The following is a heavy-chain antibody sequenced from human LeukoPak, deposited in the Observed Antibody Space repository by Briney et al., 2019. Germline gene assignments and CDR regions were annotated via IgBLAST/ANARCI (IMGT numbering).Heavy chain of an antibody. V-gene: IGHV4-34*01. D-gene: IGHD3-10*01. CDR3: ARVGVARGY. J-gene: IGHJ4*02. Sequence: PSETLSLTCAVYGGSFSGYYWSWIRQPPGKGLEWIGEINHSGSTNYNPSLKSRVTISVDTSKNQFSLKLSSVTAADTAVYYCARVGVARGYWGQGTLVTVSS. CDR2: INHSGST. CDR1: GGSFSGYY.